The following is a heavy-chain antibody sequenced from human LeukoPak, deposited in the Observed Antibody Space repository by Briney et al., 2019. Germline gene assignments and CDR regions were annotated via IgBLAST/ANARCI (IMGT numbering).Heavy chain of an antibody. Sequence: ASVKVSCKASGYTFTSYAMHWVRQAPGQRLEWMGWINAGNGNTKYSQKFQGRVTITRDTSISTAYMELSRLRSDDTAVYYCARGGYSSGWHSRYYFDYWGQGTLVTVSS. CDR3: ARGGYSSGWHSRYYFDY. J-gene: IGHJ4*02. V-gene: IGHV1-3*01. CDR1: GYTFTSYA. D-gene: IGHD6-19*01. CDR2: INAGNGNT.